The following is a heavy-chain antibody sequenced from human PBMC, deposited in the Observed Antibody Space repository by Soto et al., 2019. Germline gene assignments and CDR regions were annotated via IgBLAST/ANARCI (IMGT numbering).Heavy chain of an antibody. D-gene: IGHD3-10*01. J-gene: IGHJ6*02. Sequence: QVQLVQSGAEVKKPGASVKVSCKASGYTFTSYGISWVRQAPGQGLEWMGWISAYNGNTNYAQKLQGRVTMTTDTSTSTADMELRSLRFDDTAVYYCARHLSHNYYGSGNCMHVWGQGTTVTVSS. CDR3: ARHLSHNYYGSGNCMHV. CDR1: GYTFTSYG. CDR2: ISAYNGNT. V-gene: IGHV1-18*01.